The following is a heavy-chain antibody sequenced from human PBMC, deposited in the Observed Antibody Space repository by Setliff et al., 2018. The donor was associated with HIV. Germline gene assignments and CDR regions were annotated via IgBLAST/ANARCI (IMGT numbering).Heavy chain of an antibody. CDR3: ARGPARAVARPGWLDP. Sequence: SETLSLTCTVYGRSLSGYYWSWIRQPPGKGLEWIGEISQSGSTNYNPSLKSRVTISVDKSKNQFSLKLSSVTAADTAVYYCARGPARAVARPGWLDPWGQGTLVTVSS. CDR2: ISQSGST. D-gene: IGHD6-19*01. J-gene: IGHJ5*02. CDR1: GRSLSGYY. V-gene: IGHV4-34*01.